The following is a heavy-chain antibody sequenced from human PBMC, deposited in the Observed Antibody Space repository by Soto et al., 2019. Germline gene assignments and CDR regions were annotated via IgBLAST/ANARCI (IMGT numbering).Heavy chain of an antibody. J-gene: IGHJ4*02. Sequence: EVQLVESGGGLVKPGGSLRLSCAASGFTFSNGWMSWVRQAPGKALAWVGRIKSKIAGGTTDYSAPVKGRFSISRDDSKDTLFLQMNSLITEDTAVYYCTTDSTQTFCDGGPCYSVQTKIHDSLGQGTLVTVSS. D-gene: IGHD2-15*01. CDR2: IKSKIAGGTT. CDR3: TTDSTQTFCDGGPCYSVQTKIHDS. V-gene: IGHV3-15*01. CDR1: GFTFSNGW.